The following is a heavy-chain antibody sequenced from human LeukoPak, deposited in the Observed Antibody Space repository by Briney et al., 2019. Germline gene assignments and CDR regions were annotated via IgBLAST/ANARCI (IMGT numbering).Heavy chain of an antibody. CDR2: IKQDGSEK. D-gene: IGHD3-22*01. V-gene: IGHV3-7*01. J-gene: IGHJ6*03. CDR3: ARDLSRGGVVAFYYMDV. CDR1: GFRFSSYA. Sequence: PGGSLRLACAASGFRFSSYAMSWVRQAPGKGLEWVANIKQDGSEKYYVDSVKGRFTISRDNAKNSLYLQMNSLRAEDTAVYYCARDLSRGGVVAFYYMDVWGKGTTVTVSS.